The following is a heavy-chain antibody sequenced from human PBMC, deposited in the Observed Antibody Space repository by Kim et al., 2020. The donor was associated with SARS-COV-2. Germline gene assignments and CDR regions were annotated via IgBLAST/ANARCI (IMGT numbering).Heavy chain of an antibody. CDR1: GFTFSNAW. CDR2: ITSKTDGGKT. Sequence: GGSLRLSCAASGFTFSNAWMSWVRQAPGKGLEWVGRITSKTDGGKTDYAAPVKGRFTISRDDSNNTLYLQMNSLKTEDTAVYYCTTLLRYFDWLAVKYYYYGMDVWGQGTTVTVPS. D-gene: IGHD3-9*01. V-gene: IGHV3-15*01. J-gene: IGHJ6*01. CDR3: TTLLRYFDWLAVKYYYYGMDV.